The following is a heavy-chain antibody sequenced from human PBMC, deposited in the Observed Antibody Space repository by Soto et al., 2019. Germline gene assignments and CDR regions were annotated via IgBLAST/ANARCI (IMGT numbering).Heavy chain of an antibody. CDR2: ISYDGSKK. D-gene: IGHD1-26*01. CDR3: ARGWGNVILGAFDL. V-gene: IGHV3-33*01. CDR1: GFNFKTYG. Sequence: VGSLRLSCLACGFNFKTYGMHWVRQAQDKGLQWVAVISYDGSKKFYADSVKGRFTISRDNLRNTLYLQMNSLRVEDTSIYYCARGWGNVILGAFDLWGQGTMVTVSS. J-gene: IGHJ3*01.